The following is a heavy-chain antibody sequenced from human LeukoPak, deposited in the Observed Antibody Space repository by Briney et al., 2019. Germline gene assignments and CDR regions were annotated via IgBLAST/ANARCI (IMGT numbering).Heavy chain of an antibody. CDR1: GYTFTSYY. D-gene: IGHD3-10*01. CDR3: ARSITLVRGVSQDGYYYYYYYMDV. Sequence: GASVKVSCKASGYTFTSYYIHWVRQAPGEGREWMGIINPSGGSTSYAQNLQGRVTMTTDTSTSTAYMELRSLRSDDTAVYYCARSITLVRGVSQDGYYYYYYYMDVWGKGTTVTISS. CDR2: INPSGGST. V-gene: IGHV1-46*01. J-gene: IGHJ6*03.